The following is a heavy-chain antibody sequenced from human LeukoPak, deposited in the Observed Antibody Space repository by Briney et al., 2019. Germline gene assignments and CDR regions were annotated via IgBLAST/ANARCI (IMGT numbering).Heavy chain of an antibody. J-gene: IGHJ4*02. Sequence: ASVTVSFTASGYTFTVYYMHWVRQAPGQGLEWMGWINPNSGGTNYAQKFQGRVTMTRDTSISTAYMELSRLRSDDTAVYYCARGRNYFDYWGQGTLVTVSS. CDR1: GYTFTVYY. CDR3: ARGRNYFDY. CDR2: INPNSGGT. V-gene: IGHV1-2*02.